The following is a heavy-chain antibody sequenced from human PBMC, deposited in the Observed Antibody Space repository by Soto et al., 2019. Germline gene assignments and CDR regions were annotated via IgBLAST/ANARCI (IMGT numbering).Heavy chain of an antibody. J-gene: IGHJ5*01. D-gene: IGHD3-22*01. V-gene: IGHV3-23*01. CDR2: IIHPDLT. CDR3: AKGEALHSSHPWDS. Sequence: EVQLLESGGGLVQPGGSLRLSCAASGFTFENCGMIWVRQAPGKGLEWVAAIIHPDLTNYADSVKGRFTISSDNSKDTLYLQMNGLRVEDTAIYYCAKGEALHSSHPWDSWGHGTLVTVSA. CDR1: GFTFENCG.